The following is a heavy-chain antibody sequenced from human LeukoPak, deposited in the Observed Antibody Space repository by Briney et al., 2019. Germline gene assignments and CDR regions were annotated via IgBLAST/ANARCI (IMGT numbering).Heavy chain of an antibody. J-gene: IGHJ4*02. CDR3: ARGPGSRGIFDY. D-gene: IGHD3-10*01. Sequence: GGSLRLSCAVSGFSVSAHYMSWVRQAPGKGPECVSFLYTGGDTYYADSVKGRFTISRDNSKNTLYLQMNGLRAEDTAVYYCARGPGSRGIFDYWGQGTLVTVSS. CDR1: GFSVSAHY. V-gene: IGHV3-53*01. CDR2: LYTGGDT.